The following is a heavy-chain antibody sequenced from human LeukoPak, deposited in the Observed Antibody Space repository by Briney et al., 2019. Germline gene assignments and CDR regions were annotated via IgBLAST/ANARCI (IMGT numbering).Heavy chain of an antibody. CDR2: IWHDGTNQ. J-gene: IGHJ6*03. V-gene: IGHV3-33*06. D-gene: IGHD2-8*02. Sequence: GWSLRLSCAASGFTFSNYGMHWVRQAPGKGLEWVAVIWHDGTNQYYAESVKGRFTISRDNSKNTLSLQMNSLRVDDTAVYYCAKDPGLYYMDVWGKGTTVTASS. CDR3: AKDPGLYYMDV. CDR1: GFTFSNYG.